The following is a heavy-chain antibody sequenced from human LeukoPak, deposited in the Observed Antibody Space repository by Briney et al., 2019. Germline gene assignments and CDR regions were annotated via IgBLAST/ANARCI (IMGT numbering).Heavy chain of an antibody. CDR1: GGSISSYY. D-gene: IGHD3-22*01. Sequence: PETPSLTCTVSGGSISSYYWSWIWQPPRKGLEWIGYIYYSGSTNYNPSLKSRVAISVDTSKNQFSLKLSSVTAADTAVYYCASQSSGYYLGWFDPWGQGTLVTDSS. CDR2: IYYSGST. V-gene: IGHV4-59*01. CDR3: ASQSSGYYLGWFDP. J-gene: IGHJ5*02.